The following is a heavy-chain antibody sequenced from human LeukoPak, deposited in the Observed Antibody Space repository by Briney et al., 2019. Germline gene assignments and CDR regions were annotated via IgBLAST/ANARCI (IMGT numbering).Heavy chain of an antibody. CDR1: GFTFSSYW. CDR3: ATDELEEGNYYDSSGWFDS. D-gene: IGHD3-22*01. Sequence: PGGSLRLSCAASGFTFSSYWMSWVRQAPGKGLEWVANIKQDGSEKYYVDSVKGRFTISRDNAKNSLYLQMNSLRAEDTAVYYCATDELEEGNYYDSSGWFDSWGQGTLVTVSS. V-gene: IGHV3-7*03. CDR2: IKQDGSEK. J-gene: IGHJ5*01.